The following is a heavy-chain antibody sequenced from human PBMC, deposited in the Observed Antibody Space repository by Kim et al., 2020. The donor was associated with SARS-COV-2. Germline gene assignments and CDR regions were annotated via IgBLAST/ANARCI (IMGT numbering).Heavy chain of an antibody. D-gene: IGHD1-7*01. CDR2: IYSSGTT. V-gene: IGHV3-53*01. CDR3: ARDVGNYNGMNN. J-gene: IGHJ6*02. CDR1: GFIVSDNY. Sequence: GGSLRLSCAASGFIVSDNYMTWVRQAPGEGLEWVSVIYSSGTTYHADSVKGRFTISRDNSKNTLYLQMNSLRAEDTAVYYCARDVGNYNGMNNWGQGTTVTVSS.